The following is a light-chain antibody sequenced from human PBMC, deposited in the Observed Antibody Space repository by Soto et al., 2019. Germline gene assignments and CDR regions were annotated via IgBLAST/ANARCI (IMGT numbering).Light chain of an antibody. CDR3: QQASSFPWLY. V-gene: IGKV1-12*02. Sequence: DIQMTQSPSSVSASVGDRVTITCRASRGIGSWLAWYQQKPGKAPRLLIYGASTLQSGGPSRFSGSGSGADFTLTISSLQPEYFATYYCQQASSFPWLYFGGGSKVEV. CDR1: RGIGSW. CDR2: GAS. J-gene: IGKJ4*01.